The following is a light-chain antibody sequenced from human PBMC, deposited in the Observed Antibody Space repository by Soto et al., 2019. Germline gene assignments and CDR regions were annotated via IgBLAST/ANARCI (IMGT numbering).Light chain of an antibody. Sequence: EIVLTQSPGTLSLSPGERATLSCRASQSVSSSYLAWYQQKPGQAPRVLIYGASIRATGIPDRFSGSGSGTDFTLTISRLEPEDFAVYYCQQYDFSPTWTFGQGTTVEIK. V-gene: IGKV3-20*01. CDR3: QQYDFSPTWT. CDR2: GAS. J-gene: IGKJ1*01. CDR1: QSVSSSY.